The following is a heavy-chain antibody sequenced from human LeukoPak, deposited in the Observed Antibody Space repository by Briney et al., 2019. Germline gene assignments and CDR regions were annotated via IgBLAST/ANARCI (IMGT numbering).Heavy chain of an antibody. J-gene: IGHJ4*02. CDR3: ARDNIAAAAAPYYFDY. CDR1: GGSISSYY. CDR2: IYTSGST. Sequence: PSETLSLTCTVSGGSISSYYWSWIRQPAGKGLEWIGRIYTSGSTNYNPSLKSRVTMSVDTSKNQFSLKLSSVTAADTAVYYCARDNIAAAAAPYYFDYWGQGTLVTVSS. D-gene: IGHD6-13*01. V-gene: IGHV4-4*07.